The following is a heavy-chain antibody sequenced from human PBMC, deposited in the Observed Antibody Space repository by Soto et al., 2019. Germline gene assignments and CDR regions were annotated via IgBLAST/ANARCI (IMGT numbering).Heavy chain of an antibody. D-gene: IGHD6-13*01. CDR2: IIPIFGTA. J-gene: IGHJ4*02. Sequence: QVQLVQSGAEVKKPGSSVKVSCKASGGTFSSYAISWVRQAPGQGLEWMGGIIPIFGTANYAQKFQGRVTITEDESTSTAYMELSSLRSEDTAVYYCAREGVAAAGSPIYYFDYWGQGTLVTVSS. CDR3: AREGVAAAGSPIYYFDY. CDR1: GGTFSSYA. V-gene: IGHV1-69*01.